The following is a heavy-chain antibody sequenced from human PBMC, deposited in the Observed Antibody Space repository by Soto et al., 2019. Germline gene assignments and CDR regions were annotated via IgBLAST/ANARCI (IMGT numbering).Heavy chain of an antibody. Sequence: SETLSLTCAVSGGSISSGGYSWSWIRQPPGKGLEWIGYIYHSGSTYYNPSLKSRVTISVDRSKNQFSLKLSSVTAADTAVYYCARVGYYGSGNWFDPWGQGTLVTVS. J-gene: IGHJ5*02. V-gene: IGHV4-30-2*01. D-gene: IGHD3-10*01. CDR3: ARVGYYGSGNWFDP. CDR2: IYHSGST. CDR1: GGSISSGGYS.